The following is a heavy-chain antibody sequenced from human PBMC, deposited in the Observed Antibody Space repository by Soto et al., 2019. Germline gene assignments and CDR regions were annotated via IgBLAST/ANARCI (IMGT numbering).Heavy chain of an antibody. Sequence: PSETLSLTCTVSGDSINTPHYYWSWIRQPPGKGLEWIGYIYYSGSTYYNPSLKSRVTISVDTSKNQFSLKLSSVTAADTAVYYCARARGARYFDYWGQGTLVTVSS. CDR2: IYYSGST. CDR1: GDSINTPHYY. CDR3: ARARGARYFDY. D-gene: IGHD2-15*01. V-gene: IGHV4-30-4*01. J-gene: IGHJ4*02.